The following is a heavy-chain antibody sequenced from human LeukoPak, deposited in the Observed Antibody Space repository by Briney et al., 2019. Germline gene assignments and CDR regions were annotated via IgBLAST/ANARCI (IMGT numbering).Heavy chain of an antibody. CDR2: IRYDGSNK. V-gene: IGHV3-30*02. J-gene: IGHJ4*02. Sequence: GGSLRLSCAASGFTFSSYGMHWVRQAPGKGLEWVAFIRYDGSNKYYADSVKGRFTISRDNSKNTLYLQMNSLRAEDTAVYYCAKEYSSGWPYADYWGQGTLVTVSS. D-gene: IGHD6-19*01. CDR1: GFTFSSYG. CDR3: AKEYSSGWPYADY.